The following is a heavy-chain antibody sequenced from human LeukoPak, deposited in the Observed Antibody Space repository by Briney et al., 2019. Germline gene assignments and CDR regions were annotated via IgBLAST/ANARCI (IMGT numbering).Heavy chain of an antibody. D-gene: IGHD1-7*01. V-gene: IGHV3-21*01. J-gene: IGHJ4*02. CDR3: ARDQTGTSAY. CDR1: GFTFSSYS. CDR2: ISSSGSYI. Sequence: PGGSLRLSCAASGFTFSSYSMNWVRQAPGKGLEWVSSISSSGSYIYYADSVKGRFTISRDNAKNSLYLQMNSLRAEDTAVYYCARDQTGTSAYWGQGTLVTVSS.